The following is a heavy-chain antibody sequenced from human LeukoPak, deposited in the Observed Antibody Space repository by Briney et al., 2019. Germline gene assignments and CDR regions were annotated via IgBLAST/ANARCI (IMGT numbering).Heavy chain of an antibody. V-gene: IGHV6-1*01. D-gene: IGHD6-19*01. Sequence: SQTLSLTCAISGDSVSRNNAGWNWIRQSPSRGLEWLGRTYHRSKFYNDYAVSVQSRITIDPDTSRNQFSLQLYSVTPEDTAIYYCVRGQWNSIYYFDSWGQGTLVTVSS. CDR3: VRGQWNSIYYFDS. CDR2: TYHRSKFYN. J-gene: IGHJ4*02. CDR1: GDSVSRNNAG.